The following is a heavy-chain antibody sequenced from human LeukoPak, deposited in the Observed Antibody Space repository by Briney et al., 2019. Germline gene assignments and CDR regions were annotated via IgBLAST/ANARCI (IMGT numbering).Heavy chain of an antibody. Sequence: ASVKVSCKASGGTFSSYAISWVRQAPGQGLEWMGGIIPIFGTANYAQKFQGRVTITADKSTSTAYMELSSLRSEDTAVYYCATDITGTSSQWGYYYYYYMDVWGKGTTVTVSS. CDR2: IIPIFGTA. CDR3: ATDITGTSSQWGYYYYYYMDV. J-gene: IGHJ6*03. D-gene: IGHD1-7*01. CDR1: GGTFSSYA. V-gene: IGHV1-69*06.